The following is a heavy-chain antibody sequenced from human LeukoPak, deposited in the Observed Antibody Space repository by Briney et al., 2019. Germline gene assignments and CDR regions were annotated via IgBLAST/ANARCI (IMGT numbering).Heavy chain of an antibody. Sequence: GGSLRLSCAASGFTFSSYAMHWVRQAPGKGLEWVSYISSSGSTIYYADSVKGRFTISRDNAKNSLYLQMNSLRAEDTAVYYCARDGTIIVATAYYGMDVWGQGTTVTVSS. CDR1: GFTFSSYA. V-gene: IGHV3-48*03. CDR3: ARDGTIIVATAYYGMDV. CDR2: ISSSGSTI. J-gene: IGHJ6*02. D-gene: IGHD5-12*01.